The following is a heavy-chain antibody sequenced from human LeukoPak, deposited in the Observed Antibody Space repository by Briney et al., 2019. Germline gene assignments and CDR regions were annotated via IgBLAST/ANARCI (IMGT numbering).Heavy chain of an antibody. CDR2: ISYDGSNK. Sequence: PGRSLRLSCAASGFTFSSYAMHWVRQAPGKGLEWVAVISYDGSNKYYADSVKGRFTISRDNSKNTLYLQMNSLRAEDTAVYYRARDRMEGDAFDIWGQGTMVTVSS. D-gene: IGHD1-1*01. J-gene: IGHJ3*02. CDR3: ARDRMEGDAFDI. CDR1: GFTFSSYA. V-gene: IGHV3-30*04.